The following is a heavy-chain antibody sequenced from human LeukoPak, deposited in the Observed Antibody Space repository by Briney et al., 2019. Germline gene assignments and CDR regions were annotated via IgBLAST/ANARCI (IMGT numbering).Heavy chain of an antibody. Sequence: SETLSLTCAVYGGSFSGYYWSWIRQPPGKGLEWIGEINHSGSTNYNPSLKSRVTISVDTSKNQFSPKLSSVTAADTAVYYCASQFKDFWSGYGDWGQGTLVTVSS. J-gene: IGHJ4*02. CDR1: GGSFSGYY. CDR3: ASQFKDFWSGYGD. D-gene: IGHD3-3*01. V-gene: IGHV4-34*01. CDR2: INHSGST.